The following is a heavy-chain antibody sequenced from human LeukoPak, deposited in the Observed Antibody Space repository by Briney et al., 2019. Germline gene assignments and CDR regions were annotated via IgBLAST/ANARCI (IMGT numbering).Heavy chain of an antibody. D-gene: IGHD3-9*01. CDR3: ARAGYDILTGYYPFDY. Sequence: AASVKVSCKASGYTFTSYGISWVRQAPGQGLEWMGWISAYNGNTNYAQKLQGRVTMTTDISTSTAYMELRSLRSDDTAVYYCARAGYDILTGYYPFDYWGQGTLVTVSS. V-gene: IGHV1-18*01. J-gene: IGHJ4*02. CDR2: ISAYNGNT. CDR1: GYTFTSYG.